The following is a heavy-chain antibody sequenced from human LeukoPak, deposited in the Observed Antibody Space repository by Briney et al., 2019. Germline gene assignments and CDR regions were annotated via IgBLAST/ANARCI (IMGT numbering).Heavy chain of an antibody. Sequence: GGSLRLSCAASGFTFSSYSMNWVRQAPGKGLEWVSSISSSSSYIYYADSVKGRFTISRDNAKNSLYLQMNSLRAEDTAVYYCARVAAAAHGGFDYWGQGTLVTVSS. V-gene: IGHV3-21*01. CDR1: GFTFSSYS. CDR2: ISSSSSYI. D-gene: IGHD6-13*01. CDR3: ARVAAAAHGGFDY. J-gene: IGHJ4*02.